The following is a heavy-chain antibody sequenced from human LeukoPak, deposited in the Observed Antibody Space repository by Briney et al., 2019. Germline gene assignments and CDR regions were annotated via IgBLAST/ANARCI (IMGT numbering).Heavy chain of an antibody. D-gene: IGHD2-15*01. CDR3: ARDQRPSCLGGICYSGDY. CDR2: IVPIIGTA. Sequence: ASVTVSCTASGGTFHSYIVTWVRQAPGQGLEWMGGIVPIIGTANYAQKFQGRVTITADDSTSTAYMELRSLRSEDTATYYCARDQRPSCLGGICYSGDYWGQGTLVTVTS. J-gene: IGHJ4*02. V-gene: IGHV1-69*13. CDR1: GGTFHSYI.